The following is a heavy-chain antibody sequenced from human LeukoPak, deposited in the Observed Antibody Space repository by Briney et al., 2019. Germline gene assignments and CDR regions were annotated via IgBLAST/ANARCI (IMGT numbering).Heavy chain of an antibody. D-gene: IGHD4-17*01. V-gene: IGHV3-23*01. Sequence: GGSLRLSCAASGFTFSTYAMSWVRQAPGKGLEWVSAISAGGDSTYYPDSVKGRFTISRDNSKNTLYLQMNSLRAEDTALYYCAKGRNYGDYEHWGQGTLVTASS. J-gene: IGHJ1*01. CDR1: GFTFSTYA. CDR3: AKGRNYGDYEH. CDR2: ISAGGDST.